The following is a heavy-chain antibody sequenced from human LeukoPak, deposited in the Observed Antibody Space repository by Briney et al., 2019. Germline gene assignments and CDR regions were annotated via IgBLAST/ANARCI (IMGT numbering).Heavy chain of an antibody. J-gene: IGHJ5*02. CDR2: IYYSGST. D-gene: IGHD1-26*01. CDR3: ARAYSGSYYYWFDP. Sequence: SETLSLTCAVYGGSFSSYYWSWIRQPPGKGLEWIGYIYYSGSTNYNPSLKSRVTISVDTSKNQFSLKLSSVTAADTAVYYCARAYSGSYYYWFDPWGQGTLVTVSS. V-gene: IGHV4-59*01. CDR1: GGSFSSYY.